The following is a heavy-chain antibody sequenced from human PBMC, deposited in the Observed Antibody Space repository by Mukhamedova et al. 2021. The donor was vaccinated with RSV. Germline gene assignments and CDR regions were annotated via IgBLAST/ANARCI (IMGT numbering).Heavy chain of an antibody. J-gene: IGHJ4*02. Sequence: FTISRDNSKNTLYLQMNSLRAEDTAVYYCAKVTRHESDYGDYNFWDYFDYWGQGTLVTVSS. D-gene: IGHD4-17*01. V-gene: IGHV3-23*01. CDR3: AKVTRHESDYGDYNFWDYFDY.